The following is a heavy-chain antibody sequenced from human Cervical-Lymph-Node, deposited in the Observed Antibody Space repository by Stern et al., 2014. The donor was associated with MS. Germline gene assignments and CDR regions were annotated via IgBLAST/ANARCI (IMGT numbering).Heavy chain of an antibody. D-gene: IGHD6-19*01. V-gene: IGHV1-18*01. CDR1: GYTFTTYG. CDR3: ARLLKTVAAGYGMDV. Sequence: QVQLVESGAEVKKPGASVKVSCKASGYTFTTYGITWVRQAPGQGLEWMGWISAFNGKTNYAQKFQGRVTMTTDTSTSTIYMEVRSLRSDDTAVYYCARLLKTVAAGYGMDVWGQGTTVTVSS. J-gene: IGHJ6*02. CDR2: ISAFNGKT.